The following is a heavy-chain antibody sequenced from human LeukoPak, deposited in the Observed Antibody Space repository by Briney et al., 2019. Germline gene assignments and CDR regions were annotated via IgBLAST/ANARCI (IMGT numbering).Heavy chain of an antibody. Sequence: PGGSLRLSCAASGFTFSSYAMSWVRQAPGKGLEGVSAISGSGGSTYYADSVKGRFTISRDNSKNTLYLQMNSLRAEDTAVYYCAKDISSSRLQGWFDPWGQGTLVTVSS. J-gene: IGHJ5*02. V-gene: IGHV3-23*01. CDR2: ISGSGGST. D-gene: IGHD6-13*01. CDR3: AKDISSSRLQGWFDP. CDR1: GFTFSSYA.